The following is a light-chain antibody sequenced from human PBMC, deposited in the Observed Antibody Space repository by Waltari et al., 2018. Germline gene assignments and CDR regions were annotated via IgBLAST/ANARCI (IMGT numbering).Light chain of an antibody. J-gene: IGKJ2*01. Sequence: DVVMTQSPDSRAVSLGERATITCTSSQNLFSRSNKKNYLVWYQQKPDQPPKVLFFWASTREPGVPDRFSASGSETDFTLTVNGLQAEDVAIYYCQQYYDVPYTFGQGTRLEIK. CDR1: QNLFSRSNKKNY. CDR3: QQYYDVPYT. CDR2: WAS. V-gene: IGKV4-1*01.